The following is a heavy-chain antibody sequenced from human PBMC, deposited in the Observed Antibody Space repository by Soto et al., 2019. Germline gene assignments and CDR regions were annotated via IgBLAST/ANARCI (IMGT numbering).Heavy chain of an antibody. CDR1: GGSFSGYY. Sequence: PSETLSLTCAVYGGSFSGYYWSWIRQPPGKGLEWIGEINHSGSTNYNPPLKSRVTISVDTSKNQFSLKLSSVTAADTAVYYCARLYGDYAAFDIWGQGTMVTVSS. D-gene: IGHD4-17*01. V-gene: IGHV4-34*01. J-gene: IGHJ3*02. CDR3: ARLYGDYAAFDI. CDR2: INHSGST.